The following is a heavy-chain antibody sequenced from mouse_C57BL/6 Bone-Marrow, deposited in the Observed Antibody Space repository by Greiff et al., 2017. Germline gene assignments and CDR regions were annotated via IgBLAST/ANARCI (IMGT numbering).Heavy chain of an antibody. J-gene: IGHJ4*01. Sequence: QVQLQQSGAELMKPGASVKLSCKATGYTFTGYWIEWVKQRPGHGLEWIGEISPGSGSTNYNEKFKGKATFTADISSNTAYMQLSSLTTEDSAIYYCASKPSKYYAMDYWGQGTSVTVSS. CDR2: ISPGSGST. CDR1: GYTFTGYW. V-gene: IGHV1-9*01. CDR3: ASKPSKYYAMDY.